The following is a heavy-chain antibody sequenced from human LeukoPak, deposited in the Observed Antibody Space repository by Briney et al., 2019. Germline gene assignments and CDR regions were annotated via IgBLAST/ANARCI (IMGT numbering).Heavy chain of an antibody. CDR1: GFTFSSYW. J-gene: IGHJ5*02. Sequence: GGSLRLSCATSGFTFSSYWMHWVRQAPGKGLVWVSRIDSDGSNIRYADSVKGRFTISRDNTKNTLYLQMSSLRAEDTAVYYCARDLQNWNHKNWFDPWGRGTLVTVSS. V-gene: IGHV3-74*01. D-gene: IGHD1-14*01. CDR2: IDSDGSNI. CDR3: ARDLQNWNHKNWFDP.